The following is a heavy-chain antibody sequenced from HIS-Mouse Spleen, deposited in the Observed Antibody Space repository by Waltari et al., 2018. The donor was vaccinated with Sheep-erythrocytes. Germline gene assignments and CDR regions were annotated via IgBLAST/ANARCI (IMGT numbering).Heavy chain of an antibody. D-gene: IGHD1-26*01. Sequence: EVQLVESGGGLVKPGGSLRLSCAASGFTFSSYSMNWVRRAPGKGLEVVSSISSTSRYIYYADSVKGRFTIARDNAKNSLYLQMNSLRAEDTAVYYCARVASGATFDYWGQGTLVTVSS. CDR3: ARVASGATFDY. V-gene: IGHV3-21*01. CDR2: ISSTSRYI. CDR1: GFTFSSYS. J-gene: IGHJ4*02.